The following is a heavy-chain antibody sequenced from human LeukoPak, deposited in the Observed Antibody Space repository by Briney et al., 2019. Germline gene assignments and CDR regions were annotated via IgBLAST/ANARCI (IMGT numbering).Heavy chain of an antibody. Sequence: ASVKVSCKASGYTFTGYYIHWVRQAPGQGLEWMGLINPTGGSTGYVQKFQGRVTMTRDMSTSTDYMELSSLRSEDTAIYYCARDNSVGDNAWWFDPWGQGTLVTVSS. D-gene: IGHD1-26*01. CDR3: ARDNSVGDNAWWFDP. CDR1: GYTFTGYY. CDR2: INPTGGST. J-gene: IGHJ5*02. V-gene: IGHV1-46*01.